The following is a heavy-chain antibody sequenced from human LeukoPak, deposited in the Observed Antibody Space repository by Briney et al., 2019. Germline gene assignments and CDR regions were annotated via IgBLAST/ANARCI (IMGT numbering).Heavy chain of an antibody. CDR3: ARAFGGSYHIFAFDI. D-gene: IGHD1-26*01. J-gene: IGHJ3*02. V-gene: IGHV3-9*01. CDR2: ISWNSGSI. Sequence: GRSLRLSCAASGFTFDDYAMHWVRQAPGKGLEWVSGISWNSGSIGYADSVKGRFTISRDNAKNSLYLQMNSLRAEDTAVYYCARAFGGSYHIFAFDIWGQGTMVTVSS. CDR1: GFTFDDYA.